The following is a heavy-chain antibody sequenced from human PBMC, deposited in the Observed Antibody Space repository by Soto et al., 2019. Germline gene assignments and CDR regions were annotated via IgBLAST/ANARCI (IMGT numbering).Heavy chain of an antibody. J-gene: IGHJ4*02. D-gene: IGHD3-3*01. Sequence: PGGSLRLSCAASGFTVSRNYMSWVRQAPGKGLEWVSVIYSGGSTYYADSVKGRFTISRDNSKNTPYLQMNSLRAEDTAVYYCARGSPSYYDFWSGSYYIDYRGPGTLVPVSS. CDR1: GFTVSRNY. V-gene: IGHV3-66*01. CDR2: IYSGGST. CDR3: ARGSPSYYDFWSGSYYIDY.